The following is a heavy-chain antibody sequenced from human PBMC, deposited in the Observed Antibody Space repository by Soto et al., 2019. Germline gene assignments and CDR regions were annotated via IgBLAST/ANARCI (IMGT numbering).Heavy chain of an antibody. J-gene: IGHJ6*02. CDR1: GGTFSSYT. Sequence: QVQLVQSGAEVKKPGSSVKVSCKASGGTFSSYTISWVRQAPGQGLEWMGRIIPILGIANYAQKFQGRVTITADKSTSTAYMERSSLRSEDTAVYYCARGGASGHALFYYGMDGWGQGTTVTVSS. V-gene: IGHV1-69*02. CDR2: IIPILGIA. CDR3: ARGGASGHALFYYGMDG. D-gene: IGHD3-3*01.